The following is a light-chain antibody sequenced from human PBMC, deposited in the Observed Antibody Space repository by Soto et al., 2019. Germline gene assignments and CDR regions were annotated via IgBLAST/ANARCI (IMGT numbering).Light chain of an antibody. V-gene: IGLV1-40*01. Sequence: QSVLTQPPSVSGAPGQRVTISCTGSSSNFGAGYHVHWYQHLPGTAPKLLIYGDSIRPSGVPDRFSGSKSGTSASLAITGLQAGDEADYYCQSYDSSLSGVVFGGGTKLPVL. J-gene: IGLJ2*01. CDR1: SSNFGAGYH. CDR2: GDS. CDR3: QSYDSSLSGVV.